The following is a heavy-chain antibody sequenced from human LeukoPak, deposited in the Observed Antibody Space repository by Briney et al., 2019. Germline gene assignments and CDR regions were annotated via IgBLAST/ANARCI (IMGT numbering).Heavy chain of an antibody. CDR1: GGSISSYY. J-gene: IGHJ4*02. CDR2: IYYSGST. V-gene: IGHV4-59*01. D-gene: IGHD3-22*01. CDR3: ARAGPYYDSSGYPLNYFDY. Sequence: SETLSLTCTVSGGSISSYYWSWIRQPPGKGLEWIGYIYYSGSTNYNPSLKSRVTISVDTSKNQFSLKLSSVTAADTAVYYCARAGPYYDSSGYPLNYFDYWGQGTLVTVSS.